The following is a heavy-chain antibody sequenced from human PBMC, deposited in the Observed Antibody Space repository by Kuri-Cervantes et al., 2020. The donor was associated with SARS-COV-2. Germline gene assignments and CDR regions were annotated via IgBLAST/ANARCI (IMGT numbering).Heavy chain of an antibody. CDR3: ARSAYDILTGLGWWFDP. D-gene: IGHD3-9*01. CDR1: GFSLNTSGMC. V-gene: IGHV2-70*11. CDR2: IDWDDDK. J-gene: IGHJ5*02. Sequence: SGPTLVKPTQTLTLTCTFSGFSLNTSGMCVSWIRQPPGKALEWLARIDWDDDKYYNTSLKTRLTISKDTSKNQVVLTMTNMDPVDTATYYCARSAYDILTGLGWWFDPWGQGTLVTVSS.